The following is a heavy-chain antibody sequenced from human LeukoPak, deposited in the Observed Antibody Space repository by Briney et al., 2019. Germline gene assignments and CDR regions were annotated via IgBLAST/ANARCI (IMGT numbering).Heavy chain of an antibody. Sequence: PGGSLRLSCAASGFTFSSYSMNWVRQAPGKGLEWVSSISSSSSYIYYADSVKGRFTISRDNAKNSLYLQMNSLRAEDTAVYYCARGLGQDFWSGHFFDYWGQGTLVTVSS. CDR2: ISSSSSYI. CDR1: GFTFSSYS. J-gene: IGHJ4*02. V-gene: IGHV3-21*01. D-gene: IGHD3-3*01. CDR3: ARGLGQDFWSGHFFDY.